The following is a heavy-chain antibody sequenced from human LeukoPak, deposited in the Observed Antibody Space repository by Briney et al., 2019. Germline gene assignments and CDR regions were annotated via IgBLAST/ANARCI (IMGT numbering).Heavy chain of an antibody. CDR3: ARGPNKYDGGNSGSAWFDP. Sequence: GASVKVSCNASGYTFTRYDINWARQATRLGPEWMGWMNPNSGNTGYAEKFQGRVTMTRNTSISTAYLELSSLTSEDTAVYYCARGPNKYDGGNSGSAWFDPWGQGSLVTVSS. J-gene: IGHJ5*02. CDR2: MNPNSGNT. V-gene: IGHV1-8*01. D-gene: IGHD4-23*01. CDR1: GYTFTRYD.